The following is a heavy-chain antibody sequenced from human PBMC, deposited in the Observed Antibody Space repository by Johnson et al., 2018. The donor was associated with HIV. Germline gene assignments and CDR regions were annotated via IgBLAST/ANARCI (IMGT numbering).Heavy chain of an antibody. CDR2: IKSKTDGGTT. J-gene: IGHJ3*02. V-gene: IGHV3-15*01. CDR3: TTDMEQQQLAYDAFDI. CDR1: GFTFSNAW. Sequence: SGGSLRLSCAASGFTFSNAWMSWVRQAPGKGLEWVGRIKSKTDGGTTDYAAPVKGRFTISRDDSKNTLYLQMNSLKTEDTAVYYCTTDMEQQQLAYDAFDIWGQGTMVTVSS. D-gene: IGHD6-13*01.